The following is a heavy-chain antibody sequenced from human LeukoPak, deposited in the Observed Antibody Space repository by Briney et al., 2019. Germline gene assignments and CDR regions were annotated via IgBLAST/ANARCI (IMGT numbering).Heavy chain of an antibody. CDR2: IIPILGIA. CDR1: GGTFSSYA. V-gene: IGHV1-69*04. J-gene: IGHJ6*02. D-gene: IGHD2-15*01. CDR3: ASRGYCSGGSCYSQDYYYYYGMDV. Sequence: ASVKVSCKASGGTFSSYAISWVRQAPGQGLEWMGRIIPILGIANYAQKFQGRVTITADKSTSTAYMELSSLRSEDTAVYYCASRGYCSGGSCYSQDYYYYYGMDVWGQGTTVTVSS.